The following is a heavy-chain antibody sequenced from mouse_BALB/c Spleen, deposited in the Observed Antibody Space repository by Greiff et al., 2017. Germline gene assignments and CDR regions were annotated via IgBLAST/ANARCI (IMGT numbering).Heavy chain of an antibody. CDR3: ARNSPWGFDY. J-gene: IGHJ2*01. CDR1: GFSLTSNG. V-gene: IGHV2-2*02. Sequence: QVQLKESGPGLVQPSQSLSITCTVSGFSLTSNGVHWVRQSPGKGLEWLGVIWSGGNTDYNAAFISRLSISKNKSKSQVFFKMNRLQANDTAIYYCARNSPWGFDYWGQGTTLTVSS. CDR2: IWSGGNT. D-gene: IGHD4-1*01.